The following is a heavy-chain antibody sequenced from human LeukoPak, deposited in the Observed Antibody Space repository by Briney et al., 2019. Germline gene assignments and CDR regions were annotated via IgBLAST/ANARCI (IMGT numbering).Heavy chain of an antibody. Sequence: SETLSLTCTVSGGSVSSGSYYWSWIRQPPGKGLEWNGYIYYSGSTNYNPSLKSRVTISVDTSKNQFSLKLSSVTAADTAVYYCARKYSYGPNDAFDIWGQGTMVTVSS. D-gene: IGHD5-18*01. J-gene: IGHJ3*02. CDR3: ARKYSYGPNDAFDI. CDR2: IYYSGST. CDR1: GGSVSSGSYY. V-gene: IGHV4-61*01.